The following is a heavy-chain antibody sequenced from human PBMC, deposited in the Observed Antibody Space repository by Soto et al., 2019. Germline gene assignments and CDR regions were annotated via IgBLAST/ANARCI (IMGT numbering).Heavy chain of an antibody. V-gene: IGHV3-33*01. CDR2: IWYDGSNK. J-gene: IGHJ6*02. CDR3: ARHYDFWSGYSLYGMDV. D-gene: IGHD3-3*01. Sequence: GGSLRLSCAASGFTFSSYGMHWVRQAPGKGLEWVAVIWYDGSNKYYADSVKGRFTISRDNSKNRLYLQMNSLRAEDTAVYYCARHYDFWSGYSLYGMDVWGQGTTVTVSS. CDR1: GFTFSSYG.